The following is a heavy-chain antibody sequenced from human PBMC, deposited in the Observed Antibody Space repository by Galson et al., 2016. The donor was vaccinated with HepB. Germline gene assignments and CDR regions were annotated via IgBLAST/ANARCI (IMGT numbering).Heavy chain of an antibody. CDR1: GFTISNLW. Sequence: SLRLSCAASGFTISNLWMNWVRQAPGKGLEWVANIKQDGSEKYYVDSVKGRFTVSRDTAKNSLYVQMNSLRAEDTAVYYCARERGDSYYDSSGYYFLDRAGDGMDVWGQGTTVTVSS. J-gene: IGHJ6*02. CDR2: IKQDGSEK. D-gene: IGHD3-22*01. V-gene: IGHV3-7*03. CDR3: ARERGDSYYDSSGYYFLDRAGDGMDV.